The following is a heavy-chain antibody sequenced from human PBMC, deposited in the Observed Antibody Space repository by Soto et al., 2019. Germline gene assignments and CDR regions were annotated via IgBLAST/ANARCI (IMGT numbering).Heavy chain of an antibody. CDR2: IKYSGST. Sequence: SETLSLTCAVYGGSFSGYFWSWLRQPPGKGLEWIGEIKYSGSTTYNPSLKSRVTISEDTSKNQFSLHLTSVTAADTAVYYCAIIVVAGYYFDSWGQGALVTVSS. CDR3: AIIVVAGYYFDS. CDR1: GGSFSGYF. J-gene: IGHJ4*02. V-gene: IGHV4-34*01. D-gene: IGHD3-22*01.